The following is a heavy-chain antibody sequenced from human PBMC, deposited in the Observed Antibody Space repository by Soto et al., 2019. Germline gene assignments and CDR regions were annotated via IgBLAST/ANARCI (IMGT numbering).Heavy chain of an antibody. J-gene: IGHJ3*02. Sequence: SVKVSCKASGGTFSSYAISWVRQAPGQGLEWMGGIIPIFGTANYAQKFQGRVTITADESTSTAYMELSSLRSEDTAVYYCARDPNDSSGYYWAHFALDIWGQGTMVTVSS. D-gene: IGHD3-22*01. CDR3: ARDPNDSSGYYWAHFALDI. CDR2: IIPIFGTA. V-gene: IGHV1-69*13. CDR1: GGTFSSYA.